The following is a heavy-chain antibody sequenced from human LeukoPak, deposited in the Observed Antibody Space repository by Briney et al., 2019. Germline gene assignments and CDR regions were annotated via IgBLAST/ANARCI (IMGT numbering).Heavy chain of an antibody. J-gene: IGHJ4*02. Sequence: PGGSLRLSCAASGFTFSSYSMNWVRQAPGKGLEWVASIDQYGRAKYYVDSVRGRFTFSRDNTKNSLHLQMNSLRAEDTAVYYCARADSYGSILDYWGQGTRVIDSS. CDR1: GFTFSSYS. CDR3: ARADSYGSILDY. V-gene: IGHV3-7*04. CDR2: IDQYGRAK. D-gene: IGHD5-18*01.